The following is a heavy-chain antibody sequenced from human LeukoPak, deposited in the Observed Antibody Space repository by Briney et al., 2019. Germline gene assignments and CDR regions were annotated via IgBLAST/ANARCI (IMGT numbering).Heavy chain of an antibody. CDR1: GFTFSDFY. Sequence: KPGGSLRLSCEASGFTFSDFYMTWLRQAPGKGLEWVSYISSSGSDIKYADSVKGRFSISRDNADNTLYLQMDSLRAEDTAMYYCSRDPRLVDYWGQGTLVTVSS. CDR2: ISSSGSDI. CDR3: SRDPRLVDY. V-gene: IGHV3-11*01. J-gene: IGHJ4*02.